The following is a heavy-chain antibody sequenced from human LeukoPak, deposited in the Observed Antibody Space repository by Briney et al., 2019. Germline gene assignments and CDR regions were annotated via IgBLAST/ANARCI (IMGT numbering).Heavy chain of an antibody. CDR1: GGSISSGGYY. CDR2: IYYSGST. J-gene: IGHJ5*02. V-gene: IGHV4-31*03. Sequence: SQTLSLTCTVSGGSISSGGYYWRWIRQHPGKGLEWIGYIYYSGSTYYNPSLKSRVTISVDTSKNQFSLKLSSVSAADTAVYFCARDSTAQQLATLNWFDPWGQGTLVTVSS. D-gene: IGHD6-13*01. CDR3: ARDSTAQQLATLNWFDP.